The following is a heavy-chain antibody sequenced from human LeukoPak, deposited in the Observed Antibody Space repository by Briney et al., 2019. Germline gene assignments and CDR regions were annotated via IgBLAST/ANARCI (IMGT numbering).Heavy chain of an antibody. CDR2: ISSSGSTI. V-gene: IGHV3-11*04. CDR3: ARDVASGYYYYMDV. Sequence: GGSLRLSCAASGFTFSDYYMSWIRQAPGKGLEWVSYISSSGSTIYYADSVKGRFTISRDNAKNSLYLQMNSLRAEDTAVYYCARDVASGYYYYMDVWGKGTTVTVSS. D-gene: IGHD3-10*01. CDR1: GFTFSDYY. J-gene: IGHJ6*03.